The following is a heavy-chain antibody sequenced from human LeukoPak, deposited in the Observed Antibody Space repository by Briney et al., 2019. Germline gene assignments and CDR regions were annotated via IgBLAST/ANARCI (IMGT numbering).Heavy chain of an antibody. CDR3: ARLSISSGTIDY. V-gene: IGHV4-39*01. CDR1: GGSISSSSYY. J-gene: IGHJ4*02. Sequence: SETLSLICTVSGGSISSSSYYWGWIRQPPGKGLEWIGSIYYSGSTYYNPSLKSLVTISVDTSKNQFSLKLSSVTAADTAVYYCARLSISSGTIDYWGQGTLVTVSS. D-gene: IGHD6-13*01. CDR2: IYYSGST.